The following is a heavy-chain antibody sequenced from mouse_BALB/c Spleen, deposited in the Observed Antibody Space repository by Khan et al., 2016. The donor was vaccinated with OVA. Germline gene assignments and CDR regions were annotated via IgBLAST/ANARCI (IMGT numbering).Heavy chain of an antibody. J-gene: IGHJ4*01. CDR1: GFTFTNYG. D-gene: IGHD2-14*01. CDR3: ARVGYNGTMDC. Sequence: QIQLVQSGPELKKPGETVQISCKASGFTFTNYGMNWVKKAPGKDLKWMGWINTYTGEPTFADDFKGRFAFSLETSASTAYLQINSLKNEDTATYFCARVGYNGTMDCWGQGTSVTVSS. CDR2: INTYTGEP. V-gene: IGHV9-3-1*01.